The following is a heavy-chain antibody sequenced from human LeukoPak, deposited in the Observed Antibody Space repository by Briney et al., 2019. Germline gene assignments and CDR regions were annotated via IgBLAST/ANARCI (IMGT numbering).Heavy chain of an antibody. D-gene: IGHD2-2*01. CDR3: ARGYCSSTSCPIDY. J-gene: IGHJ4*02. CDR2: IRYDGSNK. Sequence: TGGSLRLSCAASGFTFSSYGMHWVRQAPGKGLEWVAFIRYDGSNKYYADSVKGRFTISRDNSKNTLYLQMNSLRAEDTAVYYCARGYCSSTSCPIDYWGQGTLVTVSS. V-gene: IGHV3-30*02. CDR1: GFTFSSYG.